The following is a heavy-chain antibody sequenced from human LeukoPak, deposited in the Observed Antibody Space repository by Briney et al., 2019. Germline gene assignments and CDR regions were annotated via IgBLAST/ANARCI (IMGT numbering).Heavy chain of an antibody. CDR3: ARTSRWLQFPWIDY. Sequence: KASETLSLTCTVSGGSISSSSYYWGWIRQPTGKGLEWIGSIYYSGSTYYKPSLKSRVTISVDTSKNQFSLKLSAVTAADTAVYYCARTSRWLQFPWIDYWGQGTLVTVSS. CDR1: GGSISSSSYY. V-gene: IGHV4-39*01. D-gene: IGHD5-24*01. CDR2: IYYSGST. J-gene: IGHJ4*02.